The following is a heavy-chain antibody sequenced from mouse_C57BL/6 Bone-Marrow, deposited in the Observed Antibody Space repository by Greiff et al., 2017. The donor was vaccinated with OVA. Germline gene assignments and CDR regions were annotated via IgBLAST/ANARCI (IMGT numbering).Heavy chain of an antibody. CDR2: IDPSDSYT. D-gene: IGHD4-1*02. CDR3: ARHQLGRPFAY. CDR1: GYTFTSYW. Sequence: QVQLQQPGAELVRPGTSVKLSCKASGYTFTSYWMHWVKQRPGQGLAWIGVIDPSDSYTNYTQQFKGKATLTVDTSSITAYMHLRSLTTEDSAVYYCARHQLGRPFAYWGQGTLVTVSA. V-gene: IGHV1-59*01. J-gene: IGHJ3*01.